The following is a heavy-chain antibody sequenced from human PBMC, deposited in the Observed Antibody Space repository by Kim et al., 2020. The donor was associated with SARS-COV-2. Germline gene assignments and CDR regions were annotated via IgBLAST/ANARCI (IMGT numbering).Heavy chain of an antibody. CDR2: ISGSGGST. CDR1: GFTFSSYA. V-gene: IGHV3-23*01. D-gene: IGHD1-26*01. Sequence: GGSLRLSCAASGFTFSSYAMSWVRQAPGKGLEWVSAISGSGGSTYYADSVKGRFTISRDNSKNTLCLQMNSLRAEDTAVYYCANHKPRKEWELPLYPDYYYYYGMDVWGQGTTVTVSS. CDR3: ANHKPRKEWELPLYPDYYYYYGMDV. J-gene: IGHJ6*02.